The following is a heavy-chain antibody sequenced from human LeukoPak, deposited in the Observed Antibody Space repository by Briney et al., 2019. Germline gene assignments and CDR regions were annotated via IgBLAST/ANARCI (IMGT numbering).Heavy chain of an antibody. CDR2: ICHSEST. V-gene: IGHV4-59*12. Sequence: PSETLSLTCTFSGGSSSRYYLSWIRQPPGKGLEWVGYICHSESTYYNPSLKSRVTISLARSKNQFSLNLNYVTAADTAVYFCARSESGFGYGFSSNWWDFDYWGQATLVTVSS. CDR3: ARSESGFGYGFSSNWWDFDY. D-gene: IGHD6-13*01. CDR1: GGSSSRYY. J-gene: IGHJ4*02.